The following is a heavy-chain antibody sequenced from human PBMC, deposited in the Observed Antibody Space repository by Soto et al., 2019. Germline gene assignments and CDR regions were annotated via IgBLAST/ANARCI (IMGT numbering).Heavy chain of an antibody. CDR1: GGTFSSYA. Sequence: QVQLVQSGAEVKKPGSSVKVSCKASGGTFSSYAISWVRQAPGQGLEWMGGIIPIFGTANYAQKFQGRVTITADESTSTAYMELSRLRSEDTAVYYCARRGSSRGYYYSGMDVWGQGTTVTVSS. CDR3: ARRGSSRGYYYSGMDV. V-gene: IGHV1-69*12. D-gene: IGHD6-6*01. J-gene: IGHJ6*02. CDR2: IIPIFGTA.